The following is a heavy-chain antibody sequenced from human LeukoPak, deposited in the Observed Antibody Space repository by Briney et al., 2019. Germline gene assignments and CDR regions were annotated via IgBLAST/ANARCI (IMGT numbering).Heavy chain of an antibody. Sequence: SETLSLTCTVSGGSISSYYWSWIRQPPGKGLEWIGYIYYSGSTNYNPSLKSRVTISVDTSKNQFSLKLYSVTAADTAVYYCARDSYGDYDYWGQGTLVTVSS. D-gene: IGHD4-17*01. CDR1: GGSISSYY. V-gene: IGHV4-59*01. J-gene: IGHJ4*02. CDR3: ARDSYGDYDY. CDR2: IYYSGST.